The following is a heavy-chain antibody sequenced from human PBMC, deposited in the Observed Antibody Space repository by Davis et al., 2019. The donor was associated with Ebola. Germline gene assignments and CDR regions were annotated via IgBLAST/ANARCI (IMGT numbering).Heavy chain of an antibody. CDR2: INHSGST. CDR3: ASSRSMAWGMDV. Sequence: SGPTLVKPTQTLTLTCTFSGFSLSTSGMCVSWIRQPPGKGLEWIGEINHSGSTNYNPSLKSRVTISVDTSKNQFSLKLSSVTAADTAVYYCASSRSMAWGMDVWGKGTTVTVSS. V-gene: IGHV4-39*07. J-gene: IGHJ6*04. CDR1: GFSLSTSGM. D-gene: IGHD5-24*01.